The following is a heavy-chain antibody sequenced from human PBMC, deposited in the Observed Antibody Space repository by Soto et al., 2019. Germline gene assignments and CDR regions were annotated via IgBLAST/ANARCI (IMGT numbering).Heavy chain of an antibody. J-gene: IGHJ4*02. CDR3: ALHGTCGNCFGY. Sequence: EVQVVESGGGLAQPGGSLRLSCAASGFTVSSSYMSWVRQAPGKRLEWVSVIYAGGDTFYADSVKGRFNISRDNSANTLYLQMNSLRVEDTAVYYWALHGTCGNCFGYWGQGTLVAVSS. CDR2: IYAGGDT. V-gene: IGHV3-66*01. D-gene: IGHD6-13*01. CDR1: GFTVSSSY.